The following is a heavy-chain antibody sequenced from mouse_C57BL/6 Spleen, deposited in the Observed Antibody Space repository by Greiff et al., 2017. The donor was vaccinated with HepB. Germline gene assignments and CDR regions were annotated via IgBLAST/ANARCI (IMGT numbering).Heavy chain of an antibody. D-gene: IGHD1-1*01. CDR1: GYTFTSYW. CDR2: IDTSDSET. V-gene: IGHV1-52*01. CDR3: ARPLNTTVVATDFDV. J-gene: IGHJ1*03. Sequence: VQLQQPGAELVRPGSSVKLSCKASGYTFTSYWMHWVKQRPIQGLEWIGNIDTSDSETHYNQKFKDKATLTVDKSSSTAYMQLSSLTSEDSAVYYCARPLNTTVVATDFDVWGTGTTVTVSS.